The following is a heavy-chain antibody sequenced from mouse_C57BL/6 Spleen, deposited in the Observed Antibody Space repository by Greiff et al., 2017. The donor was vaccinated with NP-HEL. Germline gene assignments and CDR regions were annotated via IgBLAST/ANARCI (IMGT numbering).Heavy chain of an antibody. CDR3: ARPNYYGSSYGYAMDY. D-gene: IGHD1-1*01. CDR2: ISSGSSTI. Sequence: EVKLVESGGGLVKPGGSLKLSCAASGFTFSDYGMHWVRQAPEKGLEWVAYISSGSSTIYYADTVKGRFTISRDNAKNTLFLQMTSLRSEDTAMYYCARPNYYGSSYGYAMDYWGQGTSVTVSS. V-gene: IGHV5-17*01. CDR1: GFTFSDYG. J-gene: IGHJ4*01.